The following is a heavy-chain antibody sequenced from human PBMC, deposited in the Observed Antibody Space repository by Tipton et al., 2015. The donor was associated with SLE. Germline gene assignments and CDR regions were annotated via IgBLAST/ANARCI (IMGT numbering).Heavy chain of an antibody. CDR1: GGSISSHY. CDR3: ARKSGYPNNWFDP. CDR2: IYYSGST. J-gene: IGHJ5*02. D-gene: IGHD3-3*01. Sequence: TLSLTCTVSGGSISSHYWSWIRQPPGKGLEWIGYIYYSGSTNYNPSLKSRVTISVDTSKNQLSLKLSSVTAADTAVYYCARKSGYPNNWFDPWGQGTLVTVSS. V-gene: IGHV4-59*08.